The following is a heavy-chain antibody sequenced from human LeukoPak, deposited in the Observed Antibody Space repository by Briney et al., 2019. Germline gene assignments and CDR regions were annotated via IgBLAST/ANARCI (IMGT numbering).Heavy chain of an antibody. J-gene: IGHJ3*02. CDR1: GRSFSGYY. V-gene: IGHV4-34*01. CDR3: ARAAAPRGAFDI. CDR2: INHSGST. D-gene: IGHD6-25*01. Sequence: SETLSLTCAVSGRSFSGYYWSWIRQPPGKGLDRIGEINHSGSTNYNPSLKSRVTISVDTSKKQFSLKLSSVTAADTAVYYCARAAAPRGAFDIWGQGTMVTVSS.